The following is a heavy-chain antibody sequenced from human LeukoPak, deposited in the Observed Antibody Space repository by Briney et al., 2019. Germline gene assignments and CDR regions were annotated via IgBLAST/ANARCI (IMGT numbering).Heavy chain of an antibody. V-gene: IGHV3-30*18. CDR1: GFTFSSYG. CDR2: ISYDGSNK. CDR3: AKDLEPQLVGAADY. D-gene: IGHD1-26*01. J-gene: IGHJ4*02. Sequence: GGSLRLSCAASGFTFSSYGMHWVRQAPGKGPEWVAVISYDGSNKYYADSVKGRFTISRDNSKNTLYLQMNSLRAEDTAVYYCAKDLEPQLVGAADYWGQGTLVTVSS.